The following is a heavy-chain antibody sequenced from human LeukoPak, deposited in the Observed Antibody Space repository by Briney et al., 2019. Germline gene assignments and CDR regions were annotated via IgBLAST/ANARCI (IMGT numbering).Heavy chain of an antibody. CDR3: SRASSGWYRDFDY. Sequence: SVTVSCKASGYTFTGYYMHWVRQAPGQGLELMGRINPNSGGTNYEQKFQGRVTITRDTAISTAYMELSRLRSRATAASFSSRASSGWYRDFDYWGQGTLVTVSS. J-gene: IGHJ4*02. V-gene: IGHV1-2*06. D-gene: IGHD6-19*01. CDR2: INPNSGGT. CDR1: GYTFTGYY.